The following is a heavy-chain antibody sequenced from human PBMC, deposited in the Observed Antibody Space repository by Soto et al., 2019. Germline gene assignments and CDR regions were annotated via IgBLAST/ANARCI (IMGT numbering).Heavy chain of an antibody. CDR2: IWYDGSNK. Sequence: QVQLVESGGGVVQPGRSLRLSCAASGFTFSSYGMHWVRQAPGKGLEWVAVIWYDGSNKYYADSVKGRFTISRDNSQNTLYLQMNSLRAEDTAVYYCARERKSGYFDYWGQGTLVTVSS. CDR3: ARERKSGYFDY. J-gene: IGHJ4*02. CDR1: GFTFSSYG. D-gene: IGHD3-3*01. V-gene: IGHV3-33*01.